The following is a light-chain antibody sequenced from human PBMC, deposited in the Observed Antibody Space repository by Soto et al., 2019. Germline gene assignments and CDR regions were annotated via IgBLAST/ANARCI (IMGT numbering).Light chain of an antibody. V-gene: IGLV2-14*01. CDR1: SSDVGGYNY. Sequence: QSVLTQPASVSGSPGQSITISCTGTSSDVGGYNYVSWYQQHPGKAPKLMIHEVNRRPSGVSNRFSGSKSGNTASLPISGLQAEDEAYYFCSSYTIGTTPWLFGGGTKLTVL. CDR2: EVN. J-gene: IGLJ3*02. CDR3: SSYTIGTTPWL.